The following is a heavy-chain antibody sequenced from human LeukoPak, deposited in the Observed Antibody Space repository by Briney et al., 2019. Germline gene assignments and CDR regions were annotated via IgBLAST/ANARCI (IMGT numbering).Heavy chain of an antibody. D-gene: IGHD3-10*01. J-gene: IGHJ5*02. CDR2: IFHSGST. CDR3: ATDNRSGTYSWFDP. CDR1: GYSISSGYY. Sequence: PSETLSLTCAVSGYSISSGYYWGWLRQPPGKGLEWIGSIFHSGSTYYNPSLKSRVTISVDTSKNQFSLKLSSVTAADTAVFYCATDNRSGTYSWFDPWGQGTLVTVPS. V-gene: IGHV4-38-2*02.